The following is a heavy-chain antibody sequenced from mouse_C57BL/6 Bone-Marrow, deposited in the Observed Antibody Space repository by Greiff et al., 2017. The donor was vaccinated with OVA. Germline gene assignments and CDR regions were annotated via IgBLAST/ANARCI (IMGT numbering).Heavy chain of an antibody. CDR1: GFTFSDYY. CDR2: ISNGGGST. Sequence: EVQVVESGGGLVQPGGSLKLSCAASGFTFSDYYMYWVRQTPEKRLEWVAYISNGGGSTYYPDTVKGRFTISRDNAKNTLYLQMSRLKSEDTAMYYCARHKSNYFDYWGQGTTLTVSS. J-gene: IGHJ2*01. D-gene: IGHD1-3*01. CDR3: ARHKSNYFDY. V-gene: IGHV5-12*01.